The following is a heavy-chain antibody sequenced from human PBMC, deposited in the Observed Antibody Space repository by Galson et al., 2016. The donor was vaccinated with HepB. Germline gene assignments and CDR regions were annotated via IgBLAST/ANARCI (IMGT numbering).Heavy chain of an antibody. Sequence: CAISGDSVSSNVAAWNWFRQSPSGGLEWLGRTFYRSEWQTDYAMSVESRMTISPDTSKNQVSLHLRSVTPEDTAVYYCAIVNHLGRGMNVWSQGTTVTVSS. CDR3: AIVNHLGRGMNV. J-gene: IGHJ6*02. CDR2: TFYRSEWQT. CDR1: GDSVSSNVAA. V-gene: IGHV6-1*01.